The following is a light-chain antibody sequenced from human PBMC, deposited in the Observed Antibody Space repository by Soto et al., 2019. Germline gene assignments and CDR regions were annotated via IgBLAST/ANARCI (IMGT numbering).Light chain of an antibody. CDR2: GAS. CDR1: QSVSRN. Sequence: EIVMTPSPATLSVSPGERATLSCRASQSVSRNLAWYQQKPGQAPRLLIYGASTRATGIPARFSGSRSGTEFTLTISSLQSEHFAVYYCQQYNNWPPPLTFGGGTKVEIK. J-gene: IGKJ4*01. V-gene: IGKV3-15*01. CDR3: QQYNNWPPPLT.